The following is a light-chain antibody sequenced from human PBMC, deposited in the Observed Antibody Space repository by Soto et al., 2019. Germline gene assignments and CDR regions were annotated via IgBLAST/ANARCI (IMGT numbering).Light chain of an antibody. CDR1: SSDVGGYNY. J-gene: IGLJ1*01. V-gene: IGLV2-14*03. CDR3: SSYTTTSTLYV. Sequence: QSALTQPASVSGSPGQSITISCTGTSSDVGGYNYVSWYQHHPGKAPKLIIYDVTIRPSGVSNPFSGSKSGNTASLTISGLQAEDEADYYCSSYTTTSTLYVFGTGTKVTV. CDR2: DVT.